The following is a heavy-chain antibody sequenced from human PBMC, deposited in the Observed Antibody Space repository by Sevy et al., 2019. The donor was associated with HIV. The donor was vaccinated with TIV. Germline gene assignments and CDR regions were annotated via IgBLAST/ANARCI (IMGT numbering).Heavy chain of an antibody. CDR1: GFAFTNYYA. D-gene: IGHD4-17*01. Sequence: GGSLRLSCAASGFAFTNYYAMHWVRQAPGKGLEWVALISFDESDKYYADSVKGRFTISRDNFKKPLYLQMNSLTTEETAVYYCARPRANYVDNYFFYAMDVWGQGTTVTVSS. V-gene: IGHV3-30-3*01. CDR2: ISFDESDK. J-gene: IGHJ6*02. CDR3: ARPRANYVDNYFFYAMDV.